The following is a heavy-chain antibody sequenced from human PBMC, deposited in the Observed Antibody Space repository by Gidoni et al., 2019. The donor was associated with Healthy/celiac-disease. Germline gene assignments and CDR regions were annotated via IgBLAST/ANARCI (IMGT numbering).Heavy chain of an antibody. CDR1: GGSFSGYY. CDR2: INHSGST. CDR3: ARLRMVRGVRLYYYGMDV. Sequence: QVQLQQWGAGLLKPSETLSLPCAVYGGSFSGYYWSWIRQPPGKGLEWIGEINHSGSTNYNPSRKSRVTISVDPSKNQFALKLSSVTAADTAVYYCARLRMVRGVRLYYYGMDVWGQGTTVTVSS. D-gene: IGHD3-10*01. V-gene: IGHV4-34*01. J-gene: IGHJ6*02.